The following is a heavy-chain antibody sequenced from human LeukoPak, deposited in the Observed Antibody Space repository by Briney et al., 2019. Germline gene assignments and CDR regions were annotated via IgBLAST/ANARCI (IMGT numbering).Heavy chain of an antibody. D-gene: IGHD3-3*01. CDR3: ERDAAYDFWSGNWFDP. J-gene: IGHJ5*02. V-gene: IGHV3-64*01. CDR2: ISSNGGST. CDR1: GFTFSSYA. Sequence: GGSLRLSCAASGFTFSSYAMHWVRQAPGKGLEYVSAISSNGGSTYYANSVKGRFTISRDNSKNTLYLQMGSLRAEDMAVYYCERDAAYDFWSGNWFDPWGQGTLVTVSS.